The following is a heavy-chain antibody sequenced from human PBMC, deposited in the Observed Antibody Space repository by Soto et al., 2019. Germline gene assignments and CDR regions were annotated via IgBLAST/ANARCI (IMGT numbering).Heavy chain of an antibody. D-gene: IGHD3-10*01. CDR1: GGSISSGGYY. Sequence: QVQLQESGPGLVKPSQTLSLTCTVSGGSISSGGYYWSWIRQHPGKGLEWIGYIYYSGSTYYNPSLTGRVTISVDTSKNQFSLKLSSVTAADTAVYYCARGLLWFGELPPFDYWGQGTLVTVSS. J-gene: IGHJ4*02. CDR2: IYYSGST. V-gene: IGHV4-31*03. CDR3: ARGLLWFGELPPFDY.